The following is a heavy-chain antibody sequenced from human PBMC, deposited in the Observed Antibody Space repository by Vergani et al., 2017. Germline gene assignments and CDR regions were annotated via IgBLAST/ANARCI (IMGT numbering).Heavy chain of an antibody. CDR2: IYPGDSDT. CDR3: EVSVEHFDY. V-gene: IGHV5-51*03. J-gene: IGHJ4*02. Sequence: EVQLVQSGAEVKKPGESLKISCKGAGYSFTSYWIGLVRQMPGKGLEWMGIIYPGDSDTRYRPSFQGQVTISADKSIITAMYYCARRADYYDSSGYYEVSVEHFDYWGTRTL. CDR1: GYSFTSYW. D-gene: IGHD3-22*01.